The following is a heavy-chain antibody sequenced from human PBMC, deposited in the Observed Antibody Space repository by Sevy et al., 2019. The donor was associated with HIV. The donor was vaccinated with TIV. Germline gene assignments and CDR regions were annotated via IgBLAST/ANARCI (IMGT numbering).Heavy chain of an antibody. V-gene: IGHV3-7*01. CDR2: IKQDGSEK. CDR1: GFTFSSNW. Sequence: GGSLRLSCAASGFTFSSNWMSWVHQAPGKGLEWVVNIKQDGSEKYYVDSVKGRFTISRDNAKNSLYLQMNSLRAEDTAVYYCARARDGYNYYLDYWGQGTLVTVSS. J-gene: IGHJ4*02. D-gene: IGHD5-12*01. CDR3: ARARDGYNYYLDY.